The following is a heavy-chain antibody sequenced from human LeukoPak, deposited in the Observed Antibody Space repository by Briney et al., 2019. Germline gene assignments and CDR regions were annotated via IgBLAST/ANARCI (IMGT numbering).Heavy chain of an antibody. V-gene: IGHV3-49*04. D-gene: IGHD5-18*01. J-gene: IGHJ6*02. CDR2: IRSKAYRGTT. Sequence: GARRLACTGSGFTFGDHAMSWVRQAPGKGLEWVGFIRSKAYRGTTEYAASVKGRFTISRDDSASIAYLQMNSLRTDDTAVYYCARGPIQLWLHNAMDVWGQGTTVTVSS. CDR3: ARGPIQLWLHNAMDV. CDR1: GFTFGDHA.